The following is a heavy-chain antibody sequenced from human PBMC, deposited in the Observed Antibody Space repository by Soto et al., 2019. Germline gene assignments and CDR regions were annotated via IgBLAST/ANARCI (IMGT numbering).Heavy chain of an antibody. CDR3: AREHDTAMVDY. J-gene: IGHJ4*02. CDR2: IWYDGSNK. V-gene: IGHV3-33*01. CDR1: GFTFSSYG. Sequence: ESGGGVVQPGRSLRLSCAASGFTFSSYGMHWVRQAPGKGLEWVAVIWYDGSNKYYADSVKGRFTISRDNSKNTLYLQMNSLRAEDTAVYYCAREHDTAMVDYWGQGTLVTVSS. D-gene: IGHD5-18*01.